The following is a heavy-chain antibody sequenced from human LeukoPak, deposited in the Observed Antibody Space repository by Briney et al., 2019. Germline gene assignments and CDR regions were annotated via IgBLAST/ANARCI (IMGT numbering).Heavy chain of an antibody. D-gene: IGHD6-13*01. CDR3: ARRSSSWYGGWFDP. J-gene: IGHJ5*02. CDR1: GGSFSGYY. Sequence: SETLSLTCAVYGGSFSGYYWSWIRQPPGKGLEWIGEISHSGDTNYNPSLKSRVTISVDTSKNQFSLKLTSVTAADTAVYYCARRSSSWYGGWFDPWGQGTLVTVSS. V-gene: IGHV4-34*01. CDR2: ISHSGDT.